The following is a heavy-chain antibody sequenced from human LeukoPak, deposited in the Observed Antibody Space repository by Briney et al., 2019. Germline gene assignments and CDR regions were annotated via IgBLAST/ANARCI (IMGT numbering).Heavy chain of an antibody. D-gene: IGHD2-15*01. J-gene: IGHJ4*02. V-gene: IGHV3-53*01. Sequence: AGGSLRLSCAASGFTVSSNYMSWVCQAPGKGLEWVSVIYSGGSTYYADSVKGRFTISRDNSKNTLYLQMNSLRAEDTAVYYCARGAYCSGGSCFLSLDYWGQGTLVTVSS. CDR1: GFTVSSNY. CDR2: IYSGGST. CDR3: ARGAYCSGGSCFLSLDY.